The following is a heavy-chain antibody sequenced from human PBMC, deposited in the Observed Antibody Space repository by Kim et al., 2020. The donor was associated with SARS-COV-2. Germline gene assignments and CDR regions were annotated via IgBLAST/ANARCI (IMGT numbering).Heavy chain of an antibody. CDR3: ARQIVGAKKFDY. CDR1: GYSFTSYW. J-gene: IGHJ4*02. V-gene: IGHV5-10-1*01. CDR2: IDPSDSYT. D-gene: IGHD1-26*01. Sequence: GESLKISCKGSGYSFTSYWIIWVRQMPGKGLEWMGRIDPSDSYTNYSPSFQGHVTISADKSISTAYLQWSSLKASDTAMYYCARQIVGAKKFDYWGQGTLVTVSS.